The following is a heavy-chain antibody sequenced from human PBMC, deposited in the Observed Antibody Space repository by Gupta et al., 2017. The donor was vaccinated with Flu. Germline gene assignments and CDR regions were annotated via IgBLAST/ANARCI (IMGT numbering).Heavy chain of an antibody. J-gene: IGHJ6*03. D-gene: IGHD2-2*01. V-gene: IGHV4-34*01. CDR2: INHSGST. CDR3: ARGNQGDIVVVPAAAYMDV. Sequence: KGLEWIGEINHSGSTNYNPSLKSRVTISVDTSKNQFSLKLSSVTAADTAVYYCARGNQGDIVVVPAAAYMDVWGKGTTVTVSS.